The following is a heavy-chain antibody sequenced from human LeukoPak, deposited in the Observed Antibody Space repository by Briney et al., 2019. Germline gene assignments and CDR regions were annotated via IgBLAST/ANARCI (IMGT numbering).Heavy chain of an antibody. D-gene: IGHD5-18*01. V-gene: IGHV4-39*07. Sequence: SETLSLTCTVSGGSISSSSYYWGWIRQPPGKGLEWIGRNYYSGITYYNPSLKSQVARSVDTSKHQFSLNLSSVTAADTAVYYCARDWGTPMAHTDHWGQGTLVTVSS. CDR2: NYYSGIT. CDR3: ARDWGTPMAHTDH. J-gene: IGHJ5*02. CDR1: GGSISSSSYY.